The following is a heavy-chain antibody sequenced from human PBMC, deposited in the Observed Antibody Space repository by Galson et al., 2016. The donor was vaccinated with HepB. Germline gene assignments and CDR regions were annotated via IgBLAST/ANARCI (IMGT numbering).Heavy chain of an antibody. CDR3: ARDISTGWYYFDL. Sequence: SLRLSCAASGFTFTNYGMHWVRQAPGKGLEWVAVVWYDGDNKYHADSVKGRFTISRDNSRNTLYLQMNSLRADDTAVYFCARDISTGWYYFDLWGRGTLVSVSS. CDR1: GFTFTNYG. D-gene: IGHD6-19*01. J-gene: IGHJ2*01. V-gene: IGHV3-33*01. CDR2: VWYDGDNK.